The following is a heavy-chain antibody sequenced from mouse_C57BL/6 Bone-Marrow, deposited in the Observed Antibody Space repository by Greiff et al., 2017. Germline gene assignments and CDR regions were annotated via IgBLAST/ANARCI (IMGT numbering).Heavy chain of an antibody. V-gene: IGHV5-2*01. CDR1: EYEFPSPD. J-gene: IGHJ3*01. CDR2: LNSDGGST. Sequence: DVQLVESGGGLVQPGESLKLSCESNEYEFPSPDMSWVRKTPEKRLELVAALNSDGGSTYYPDTMERRFIISRDNTKKTLYLQISSLRFKDTALYYCARLYSNYAWFAYWGQGTLVTVSA. D-gene: IGHD2-5*01. CDR3: ARLYSNYAWFAY.